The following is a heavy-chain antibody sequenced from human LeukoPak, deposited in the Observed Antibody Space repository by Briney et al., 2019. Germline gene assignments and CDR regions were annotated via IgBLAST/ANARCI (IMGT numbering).Heavy chain of an antibody. CDR3: ARGRGFGAPAATPPLDP. Sequence: KPSETLSLACTVSGGSVSNNYYAWGWIRQPPGKGLEWFGEINHSGSTNYNPSLKSRVTISVDTSKSQFSLKVNSVTAADTAVYYCARGRGFGAPAATPPLDPWGQGTLVIVSS. J-gene: IGHJ5*02. D-gene: IGHD2-2*01. CDR1: GGSVSNNYYA. V-gene: IGHV4-39*07. CDR2: INHSGST.